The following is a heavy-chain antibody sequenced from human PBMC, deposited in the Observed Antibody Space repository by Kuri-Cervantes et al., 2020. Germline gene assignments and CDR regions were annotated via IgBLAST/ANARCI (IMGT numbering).Heavy chain of an antibody. CDR1: GYTFTSYD. J-gene: IGHJ4*02. D-gene: IGHD3-10*01. CDR2: INPNSGGT. Sequence: GGSLRLSCKASGYTFTSYDINWVRQATGQGLEWMGWINPNSGGTNYAQKFQGWVTMTRDTSISTAYMELSRLRSDDTAVYYCARAMVRGVIQCPGYWGQGTLVTVSS. V-gene: IGHV1-2*04. CDR3: ARAMVRGVIQCPGY.